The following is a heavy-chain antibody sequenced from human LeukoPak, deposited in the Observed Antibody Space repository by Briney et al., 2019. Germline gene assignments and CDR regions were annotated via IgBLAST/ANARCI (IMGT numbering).Heavy chain of an antibody. Sequence: GASVKVSCTASGYTFTAFYMHWVRQAPGQGPDWMGWINPNSGSTKYAQKFQGRVTMTRDTSITTAYMELSRLRSDDTAVYYCARVSDIVVVPAAFYFDYWGQGALVTVSS. CDR3: ARVSDIVVVPAAFYFDY. J-gene: IGHJ4*02. CDR1: GYTFTAFY. D-gene: IGHD2-2*01. V-gene: IGHV1-2*02. CDR2: INPNSGST.